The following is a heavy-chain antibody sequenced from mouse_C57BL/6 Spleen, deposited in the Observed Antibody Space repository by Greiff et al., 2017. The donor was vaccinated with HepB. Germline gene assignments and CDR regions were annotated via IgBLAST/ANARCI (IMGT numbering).Heavy chain of an antibody. CDR1: GFTFSSYA. J-gene: IGHJ1*03. CDR2: ISSGGDYI. D-gene: IGHD2-3*01. Sequence: EVQLVESGEGLVKPGGSLKLSCAASGFTFSSYAMSWVRQTPEKWLEWVAYISSGGDYIYYADTVTGRFTISRDNARNTLYLQMSSLKSEDTAMYYCTRDRYDGYYSWYFDVWGTGTTVTVAS. CDR3: TRDRYDGYYSWYFDV. V-gene: IGHV5-9-1*02.